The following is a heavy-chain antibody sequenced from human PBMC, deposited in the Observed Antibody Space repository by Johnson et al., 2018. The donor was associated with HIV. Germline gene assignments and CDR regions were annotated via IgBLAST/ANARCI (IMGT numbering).Heavy chain of an antibody. CDR2: ISNDGSNK. J-gene: IGHJ3*02. Sequence: QVQLVESGGGVVQPGRSLRLSCAASGFTFSSYAMHWVRQAPGKGLAWVTVISNDGSNKLCADSVKGRFTISRDIFKNTLYLQMNSLRVDDAAIYYCARGYNWNDFSIWGQGTVVTVS. V-gene: IGHV3-30*01. CDR1: GFTFSSYA. CDR3: ARGYNWNDFSI. D-gene: IGHD1-1*01.